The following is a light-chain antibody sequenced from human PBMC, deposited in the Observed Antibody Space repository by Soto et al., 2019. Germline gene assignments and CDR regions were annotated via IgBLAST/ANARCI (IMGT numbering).Light chain of an antibody. CDR3: SSYTRTSIDYV. CDR2: EVS. V-gene: IGLV2-14*01. Sequence: QSALTQPASVSGSPGQSITISCTGTSSDVGGYNYVSWYQQHPGKAPKLMIYEVSNRPSGVSNRFSGSKSGNTASLTISGRQADDEDDYYCSSYTRTSIDYVFGTGTKVTVL. J-gene: IGLJ1*01. CDR1: SSDVGGYNY.